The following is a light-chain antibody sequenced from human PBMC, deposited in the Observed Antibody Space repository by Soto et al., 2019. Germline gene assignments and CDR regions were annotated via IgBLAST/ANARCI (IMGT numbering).Light chain of an antibody. Sequence: QSALTQPPSASGSPGQSVTISCTGTSSDVGGYNYVSWYQHHPCKAPKLIIYEVYKRPSGVPDRFSGSKSGNTAALTVSGLQAEDEADYYCSSYVGTNSYVFGTGTKVTVL. CDR1: SSDVGGYNY. J-gene: IGLJ1*01. V-gene: IGLV2-8*01. CDR2: EVY. CDR3: SSYVGTNSYV.